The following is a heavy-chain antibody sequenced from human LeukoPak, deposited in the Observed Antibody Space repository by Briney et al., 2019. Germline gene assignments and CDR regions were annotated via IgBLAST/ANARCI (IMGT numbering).Heavy chain of an antibody. CDR1: GFIFNDFG. V-gene: IGHV3-9*01. CDR2: ISWNSGSK. Sequence: GGSLRLSCTASGFIFNDFGLHWVRQGPGKGLEWVSGISWNSGSKGYADSVKGRFTISRDNAKNALYLEMNSLRTEDTALYYCAKDTDYYAGLDAWGQGTTVTVSS. J-gene: IGHJ6*02. CDR3: AKDTDYYAGLDA. D-gene: IGHD3-9*01.